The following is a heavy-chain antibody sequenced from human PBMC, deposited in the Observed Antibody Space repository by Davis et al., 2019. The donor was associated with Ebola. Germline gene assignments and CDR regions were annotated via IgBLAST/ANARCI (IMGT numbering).Heavy chain of an antibody. Sequence: SETLSLTCTVSGGSINTFYWSWIRQPPGKGLEWIGEINHSGSTNYNPSLKSRVTISVDTSKNQFSLKLSSVTAADTAVYYCARMDYYYGSGTNRFDPWGQGTLVTVSS. J-gene: IGHJ5*02. CDR1: GGSINTFY. CDR2: INHSGST. CDR3: ARMDYYYGSGTNRFDP. V-gene: IGHV4-34*01. D-gene: IGHD3-10*01.